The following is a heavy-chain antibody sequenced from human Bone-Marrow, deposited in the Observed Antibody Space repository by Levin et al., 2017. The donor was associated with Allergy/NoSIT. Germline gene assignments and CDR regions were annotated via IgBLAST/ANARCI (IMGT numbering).Heavy chain of an antibody. CDR1: GFTFDDYA. Sequence: PGGSLRLSCAASGFTFDDYAMHWVRQAPGKGLEWVSGISWNSGSIGYADSVKGRFTISRDNAKNSLYLQMNSLRAEDTALYYCAKDRSDSSSPRGAFDIWGQGTMVTVSS. D-gene: IGHD6-13*01. CDR3: AKDRSDSSSPRGAFDI. J-gene: IGHJ3*02. CDR2: ISWNSGSI. V-gene: IGHV3-9*01.